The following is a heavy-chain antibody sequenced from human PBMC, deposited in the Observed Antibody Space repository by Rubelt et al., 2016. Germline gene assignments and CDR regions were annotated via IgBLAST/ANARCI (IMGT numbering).Heavy chain of an antibody. CDR2: INAGNGNT. CDR3: ARVIWGSGWSNNWFDP. CDR1: GYTFTSYA. D-gene: IGHD6-19*01. J-gene: IGHJ5*02. V-gene: IGHV1-3*01. Sequence: QVQLVQPGAEVKKPGASVKVSCKASGYTFTSYAMHWVRQAPGQRLEWMGWINAGNGNTKYSQKFQGVVTIPRDTAASTAYMELSSLRSEDTAVYYGARVIWGSGWSNNWFDPWGQGTLVTVSS.